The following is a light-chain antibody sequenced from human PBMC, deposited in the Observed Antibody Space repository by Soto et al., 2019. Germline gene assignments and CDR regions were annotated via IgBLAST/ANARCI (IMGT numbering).Light chain of an antibody. V-gene: IGKV3-15*01. CDR2: GAS. CDR3: QHYNNWPPWT. CDR1: QSVSSN. J-gene: IGKJ1*01. Sequence: EIGMTQSPATLSVSPGERATLSCSASQSVSSNLAWYQQKPGQAPRLLIYGASTRATGIPARFSGSGSGTEFTLTISRLQSEYFSVYYCQHYNNWPPWTFGQGTNVEIK.